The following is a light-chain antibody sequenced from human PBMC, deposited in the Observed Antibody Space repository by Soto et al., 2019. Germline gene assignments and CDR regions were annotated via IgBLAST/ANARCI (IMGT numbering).Light chain of an antibody. V-gene: IGKV3-20*01. Sequence: EIVLTQSPGTLSLSPGERATLSCRASQSVSTSYLAWYRQRPGQAPRLLIYGASSRATGVPDRFSGCGSATDFTLTISRLESEDFAVFYCQQYGSSPPTFGQGTKVDIK. CDR2: GAS. J-gene: IGKJ1*01. CDR3: QQYGSSPPT. CDR1: QSVSTSY.